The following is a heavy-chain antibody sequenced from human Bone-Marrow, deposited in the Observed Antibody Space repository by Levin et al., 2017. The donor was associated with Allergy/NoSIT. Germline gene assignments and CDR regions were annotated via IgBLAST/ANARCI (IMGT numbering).Heavy chain of an antibody. V-gene: IGHV1-18*01. Sequence: ASVKVSCKASGYAFNDNGINWVRQAPGQGLEWMGWISPYSGKTNFAEKFQGRVIMVRDTSTSTVYMQLRSLRPDDTALYYCARDRRVEGNSHGSDASDLWGPGTMVTVSS. CDR1: GYAFNDNG. CDR2: ISPYSGKT. CDR3: ARDRRVEGNSHGSDASDL. D-gene: IGHD3-10*01. J-gene: IGHJ3*01.